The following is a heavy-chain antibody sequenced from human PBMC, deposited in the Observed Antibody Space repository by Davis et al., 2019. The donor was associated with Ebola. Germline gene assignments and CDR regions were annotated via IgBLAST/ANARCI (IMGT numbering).Heavy chain of an antibody. CDR1: GYTFTSYY. D-gene: IGHD6-13*01. CDR2: INPSDGST. CDR3: AKDIRTRLYSSSWYGYGMDV. Sequence: AASVKVSCKASGYTFTSYYMHWVRQAPGQGLEWMGIINPSDGSTSYAQKLQGRVTMTRDTSTSTVYLELSSLRTEDTALYYCAKDIRTRLYSSSWYGYGMDVWGKGTTVTVSS. J-gene: IGHJ6*04. V-gene: IGHV1-46*01.